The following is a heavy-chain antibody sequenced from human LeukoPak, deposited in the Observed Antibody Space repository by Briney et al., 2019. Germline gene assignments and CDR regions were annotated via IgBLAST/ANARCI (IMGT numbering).Heavy chain of an antibody. V-gene: IGHV3-23*01. Sequence: GGSLRLSCAASGFPFSSYAMSWVRQAPGEGLEWVSVISGSGGSTYYADSVKGRFTISRDNSKDTLYLQMYSLRAEDTAVYFCAKDRTSWYYPFDSWGQGTLVTVSS. CDR1: GFPFSSYA. J-gene: IGHJ4*02. CDR2: ISGSGGST. CDR3: AKDRTSWYYPFDS. D-gene: IGHD6-13*01.